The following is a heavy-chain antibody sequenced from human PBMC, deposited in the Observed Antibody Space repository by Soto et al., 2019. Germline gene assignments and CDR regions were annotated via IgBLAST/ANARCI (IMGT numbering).Heavy chain of an antibody. D-gene: IGHD3-22*01. Sequence: QVQLVESGGGVVQPGRSLRLSCATSGFTFSSFGMHWVRQAPGKGLEWVAVIWYDGSKKYYADSVKGRFTISKDNSENTLYLQMDSLRAEDTAVYYCARNFYESSGLYYTFDYWGQGILVSVSS. J-gene: IGHJ4*02. CDR3: ARNFYESSGLYYTFDY. CDR1: GFTFSSFG. CDR2: IWYDGSKK. V-gene: IGHV3-33*01.